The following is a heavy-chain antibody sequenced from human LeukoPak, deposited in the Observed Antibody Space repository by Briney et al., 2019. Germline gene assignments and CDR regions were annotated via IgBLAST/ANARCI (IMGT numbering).Heavy chain of an antibody. Sequence: PSETLSLTCAVYGGSFSGYYWSWIRQPPGKGLEWIGEINHSGSTNYNPSLKSRVTISVDTSKNQFSLKLSSVTAADTAVYYCARKNCSSTSCYNVDYCGQGTLVTVSS. D-gene: IGHD2-2*01. V-gene: IGHV4-34*01. CDR3: ARKNCSSTSCYNVDY. CDR2: INHSGST. CDR1: GGSFSGYY. J-gene: IGHJ4*02.